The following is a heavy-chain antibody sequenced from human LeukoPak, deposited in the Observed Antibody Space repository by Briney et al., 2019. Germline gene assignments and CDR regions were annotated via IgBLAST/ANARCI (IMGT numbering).Heavy chain of an antibody. CDR1: GFTFSSYS. CDR2: MRQDGGEK. CDR3: AKPCALAVAGLLFDY. V-gene: IGHV3-7*03. J-gene: IGHJ4*02. Sequence: GGSLRLSCAASGFTFSSYSMNWVRQAPGKGLEWVANMRQDGGEKNYVDSVKGRFTISRDNSKNTLYLQMNSLRAEDTAVYYCAKPCALAVAGLLFDYWGQGTLVTVSS. D-gene: IGHD6-19*01.